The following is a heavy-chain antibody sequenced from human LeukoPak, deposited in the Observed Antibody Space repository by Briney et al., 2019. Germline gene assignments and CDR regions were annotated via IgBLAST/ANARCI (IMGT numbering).Heavy chain of an antibody. V-gene: IGHV3-23*01. J-gene: IGHJ1*01. CDR1: GFTFSSFA. CDR3: ATDLCGSSWLFQFIQY. D-gene: IGHD6-13*01. CDR2: ISGSGGNT. Sequence: GGSLRLFCAASGFTFSSFAMSWVRQGPGKGLEWVSVISGSGGNTYYADSVKGRFTISRDNSKNTLYLQMNSLRAEDTAAYYCATDLCGSSWLFQFIQYCGQCTLVTVSS.